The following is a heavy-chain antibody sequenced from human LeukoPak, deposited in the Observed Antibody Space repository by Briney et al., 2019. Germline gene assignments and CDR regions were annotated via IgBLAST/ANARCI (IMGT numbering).Heavy chain of an antibody. J-gene: IGHJ4*02. CDR1: GFTFSDAC. CDR3: CTDYYDFWSGPH. D-gene: IGHD3-3*01. CDR2: IYSQSEGGTS. V-gene: IGHV3-15*01. Sequence: PGGSLRLSCRASGFTFSDACMSWVRQAPGKGLEWVAQIYSQSEGGTSGYAAPVKGRFTISRDDAENTLFLQMNSLKSEDTVLYYCCTDYYDFWSGPHWGQGSLVTVSS.